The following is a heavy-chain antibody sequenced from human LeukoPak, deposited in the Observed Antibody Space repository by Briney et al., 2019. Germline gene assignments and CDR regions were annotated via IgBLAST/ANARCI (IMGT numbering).Heavy chain of an antibody. CDR3: AKAPGSGSYYSDY. J-gene: IGHJ4*02. CDR2: ISGSGGST. Sequence: GGSLRLSCAASGFTFSSYAMSWVRQAPGKGLEWVSAISGSGGSTYYADSVKGRFTISRDNSKNTLYLQMNSLRADDTAVYYCAKAPGSGSYYSDYWGQGTLVTVSS. V-gene: IGHV3-23*01. D-gene: IGHD3-10*01. CDR1: GFTFSSYA.